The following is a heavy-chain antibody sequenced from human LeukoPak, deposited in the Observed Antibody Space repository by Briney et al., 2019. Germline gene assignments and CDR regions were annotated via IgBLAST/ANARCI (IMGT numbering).Heavy chain of an antibody. CDR1: GYTFTNYY. Sequence: ASVKVSCKASGYTFTNYYMVWVRQAPGQGLEWMGIINPSSGTTNYAQKFQGSVTMTRDMSTSTVYMELSSLRSEDTAVYYCARGPHKRTYDRDNWFDPWGQGTLVTVSS. CDR2: INPSSGTT. CDR3: ARGPHKRTYDRDNWFDP. J-gene: IGHJ5*02. V-gene: IGHV1-46*01. D-gene: IGHD3-3*01.